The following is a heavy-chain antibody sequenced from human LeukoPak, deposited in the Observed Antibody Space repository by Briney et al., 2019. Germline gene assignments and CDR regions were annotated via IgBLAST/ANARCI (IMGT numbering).Heavy chain of an antibody. CDR2: IYYSGTT. V-gene: IGHV4-59*01. CDR1: GGSISHYY. D-gene: IGHD1-26*01. J-gene: IGHJ4*02. Sequence: SETLSLTCIVSGGSISHYYWNWIRQPPGKGLEWIGYIYYSGTTNYNPSLKSRVTISVDTSKNQFSLKLSSVTTADTAVYYCARNTIGVGAAFDYWGQGTLVTVSS. CDR3: ARNTIGVGAAFDY.